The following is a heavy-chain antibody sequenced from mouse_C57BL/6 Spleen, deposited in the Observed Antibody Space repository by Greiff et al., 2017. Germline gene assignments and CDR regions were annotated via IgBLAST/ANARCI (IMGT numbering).Heavy chain of an antibody. V-gene: IGHV1-69*01. CDR2: IDPSDSYT. Sequence: QVQLQQPGAELVMPGASVKLSCKASGYTFTSYWMHWVKQRPGQGLEWIGEIDPSDSYTNYNQKFKGKSTLTVDKSSSTAFMQLSSLTSEDSAVYFCARGGGITTVTYWGQGTLVTVSA. D-gene: IGHD1-1*01. CDR1: GYTFTSYW. J-gene: IGHJ3*01. CDR3: ARGGGITTVTY.